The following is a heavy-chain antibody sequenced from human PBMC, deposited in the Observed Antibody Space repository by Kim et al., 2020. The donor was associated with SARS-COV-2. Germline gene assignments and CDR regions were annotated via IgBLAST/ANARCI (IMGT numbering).Heavy chain of an antibody. D-gene: IGHD4-17*01. CDR1: GYTFTAYY. Sequence: ASVKVSCKASGYTFTAYYIHWVRQAPGQGLEWMGRINPNSGGTNYAQKFQGRVTMTRDTSISTAYMELSRLRSDDTAVYYCARADYGDYESSFDYWGLGTLVTVSS. J-gene: IGHJ4*02. CDR3: ARADYGDYESSFDY. V-gene: IGHV1-2*06. CDR2: INPNSGGT.